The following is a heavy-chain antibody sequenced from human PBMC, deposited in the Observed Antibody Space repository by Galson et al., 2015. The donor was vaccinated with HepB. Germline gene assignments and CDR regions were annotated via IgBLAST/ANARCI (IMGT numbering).Heavy chain of an antibody. CDR3: AKSRWVNIVTLFRGVIPDGFDV. D-gene: IGHD3-10*01. J-gene: IGHJ3*01. Sequence: SVKLSCKASGVTFSTYAISWVRQAPGQGLVWMARIIPLLGTTNYEQGFQGRFTIVADRSTATTFLELSGLRSDDTAVYFCAKSRWVNIVTLFRGVIPDGFDVWGQGTSVAVSS. V-gene: IGHV1-69*10. CDR1: GVTFSTYA. CDR2: IIPLLGTT.